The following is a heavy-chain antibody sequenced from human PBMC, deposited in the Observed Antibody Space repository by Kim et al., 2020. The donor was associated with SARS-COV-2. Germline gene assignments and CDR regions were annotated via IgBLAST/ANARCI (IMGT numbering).Heavy chain of an antibody. CDR3: ARGVDYYGSGSPLGY. CDR2: ISAYNGNT. D-gene: IGHD3-10*01. V-gene: IGHV1-18*01. J-gene: IGHJ4*02. CDR1: GYTFTSYG. Sequence: ASVKVSCKASGYTFTSYGISWVRQAPGQGLEWMGWISAYNGNTNYAQKLQGRVTMTTDTSTSTAYMELRSLRSDDTAVYYCARGVDYYGSGSPLGYWGQGTLVTVSS.